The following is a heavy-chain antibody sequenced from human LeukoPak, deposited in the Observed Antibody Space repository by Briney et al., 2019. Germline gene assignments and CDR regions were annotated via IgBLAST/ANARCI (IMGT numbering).Heavy chain of an antibody. CDR3: TTEPYCYDSSGYYYEYYFDY. CDR1: GFTFSNAW. V-gene: IGHV3-15*01. J-gene: IGHJ4*02. D-gene: IGHD3-22*01. CDR2: TKSKTDGGTT. Sequence: GGSLRLSCAASGFTFSNAWMSWVRQAPGKGLEWVGRTKSKTDGGTTDYAAPVKGRFTISRDDSKNTLYLQMNSLKTEDTAVYYCTTEPYCYDSSGYYYEYYFDYWGQGTLVTVSS.